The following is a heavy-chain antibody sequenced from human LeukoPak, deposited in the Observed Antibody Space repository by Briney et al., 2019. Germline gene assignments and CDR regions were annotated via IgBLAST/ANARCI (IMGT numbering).Heavy chain of an antibody. Sequence: PSDTLSLTCAVSGGAIDTTGYYWDWIRQPPGKGLEWIGSIYYSGSTYYNPSLKSRVTIAVDTSKNQFSLKLSSVTAADTAVYYCARRGTLDTLTGHYLVDYWGQGTLVTVSS. CDR3: ARRGTLDTLTGHYLVDY. J-gene: IGHJ4*02. D-gene: IGHD3-9*01. CDR1: GGAIDTTGYY. CDR2: IYYSGST. V-gene: IGHV4-39*01.